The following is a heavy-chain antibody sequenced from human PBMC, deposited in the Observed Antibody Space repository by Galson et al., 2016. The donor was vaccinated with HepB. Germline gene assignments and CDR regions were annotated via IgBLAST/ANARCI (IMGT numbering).Heavy chain of an antibody. Sequence: SLRLSCAASGFTFSSYAMTWVRQAPGKGLEWVSGISGSGANPYYANAVKGRFTLSRDNSNNTLYLQVNSLRAEDTALYFCARYSDSWAPFDYWGQGSLVTVSS. J-gene: IGHJ4*02. V-gene: IGHV3-23*01. CDR2: ISGSGANP. D-gene: IGHD6-13*01. CDR3: ARYSDSWAPFDY. CDR1: GFTFSSYA.